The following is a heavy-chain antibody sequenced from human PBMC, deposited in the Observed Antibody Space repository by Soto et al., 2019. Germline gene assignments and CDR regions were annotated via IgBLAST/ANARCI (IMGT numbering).Heavy chain of an antibody. V-gene: IGHV3-30*18. CDR2: ISYDGSNQ. CDR3: AKDQASGQGSFDP. Sequence: GGSLRLSCAASGFPFNIYGMHWVRQAPDKGLEWVALISYDGSNQYYADSVKGRFTISRDNSKNTLFLQMNSLRADDTAVYYCAKDQASGQGSFDPWGQGTLVTVSS. CDR1: GFPFNIYG. J-gene: IGHJ5*02.